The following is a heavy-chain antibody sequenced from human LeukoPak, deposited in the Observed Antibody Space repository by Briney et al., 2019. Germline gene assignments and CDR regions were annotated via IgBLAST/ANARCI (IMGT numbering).Heavy chain of an antibody. CDR3: ARTTSSGYYLVDY. V-gene: IGHV5-51*01. D-gene: IGHD3-22*01. Sequence: GESLKISCKASEYSFTSYWIGWVRQMPGKGLEWMGIIYPGDSDTRYSPSFQGQVTISADKSISTAYLQWSSLKASDTAMYYCARTTSSGYYLVDYWGQGTLVTVSS. J-gene: IGHJ4*02. CDR2: IYPGDSDT. CDR1: EYSFTSYW.